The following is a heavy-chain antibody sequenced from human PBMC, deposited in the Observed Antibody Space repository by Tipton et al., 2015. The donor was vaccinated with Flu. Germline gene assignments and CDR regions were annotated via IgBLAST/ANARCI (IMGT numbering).Heavy chain of an antibody. CDR3: ARSTYYYGSGSSDY. CDR2: ISHSGRT. D-gene: IGHD3-10*01. CDR1: DYSISSGHY. Sequence: TLSLTCAVSDYSISSGHYWGWIRQPPGKGLEWIGCISHSGRTYYNPSLKSRVTISVDTAKNQFSQRLSSVTAADTAMYYCARSTYYYGSGSSDYWGQGTLVTVSS. V-gene: IGHV4-38-2*01. J-gene: IGHJ4*02.